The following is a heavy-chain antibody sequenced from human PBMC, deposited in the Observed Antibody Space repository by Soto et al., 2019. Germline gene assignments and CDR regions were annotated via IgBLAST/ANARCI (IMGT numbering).Heavy chain of an antibody. CDR1: GGSISSYY. J-gene: IGHJ6*02. Sequence: PSETLSLTCTVSGGSISSYYWSRIRQPPGKGLEWIGYIYYSGSTNYNPSLKSRVTISVDTSKNQFSLKLSSVTAADTAVYYCARLHDKAMVDYYGMDVWGQGTTVTVSS. CDR3: ARLHDKAMVDYYGMDV. D-gene: IGHD5-18*01. CDR2: IYYSGST. V-gene: IGHV4-59*01.